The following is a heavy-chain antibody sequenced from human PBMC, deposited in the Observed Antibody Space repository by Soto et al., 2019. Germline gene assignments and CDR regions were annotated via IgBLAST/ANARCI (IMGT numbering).Heavy chain of an antibody. CDR3: ARGAAAGSYYGMDV. J-gene: IGHJ6*02. D-gene: IGHD6-13*01. Sequence: VQLVQSGAEVKKPGSSVKVSCKASGDTFSSHGITWVRQAPGLGLEWMGGIIPMFDTTNYAQKFPGRLTITADESTSTAYMELSRLSSEDTAVYFCARGAAAGSYYGMDVWGQGTSVTVSS. CDR1: GDTFSSHG. CDR2: IIPMFDTT. V-gene: IGHV1-69*12.